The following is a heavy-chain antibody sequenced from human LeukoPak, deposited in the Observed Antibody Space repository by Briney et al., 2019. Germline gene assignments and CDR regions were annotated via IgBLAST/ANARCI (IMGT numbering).Heavy chain of an antibody. CDR2: ISDSGGST. J-gene: IGHJ4*02. CDR3: AKVSESNYDILTGYYTPYYFDY. D-gene: IGHD3-9*01. V-gene: IGHV3-23*01. Sequence: PGGSLRLSCAASGFTFSISAMSWVRQAPGKGLEWVSGISDSGGSTFYADSVKGRFTISRDNSKNILYLQMNSLGADDTAVYYCAKVSESNYDILTGYYTPYYFDYWGQGTLVTVSS. CDR1: GFTFSISA.